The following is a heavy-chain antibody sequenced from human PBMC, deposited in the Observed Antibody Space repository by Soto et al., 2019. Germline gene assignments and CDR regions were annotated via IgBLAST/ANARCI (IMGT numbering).Heavy chain of an antibody. Sequence: SVKVSCKTSGYTFTGYDIHWVRQAPLQGLEWIGWINPNNRGPSYAQQFQDCVTLTRGTCSSIAYMELRRLRSNDTPMYYDARVAMGYEYVWGTYRPLYY. CDR1: GYTFTGYD. V-gene: IGHV1-2*04. CDR3: ARVAMGYEYVWGTYRPLYY. CDR2: INPNNRGP. J-gene: IGHJ6*01. D-gene: IGHD3-16*02.